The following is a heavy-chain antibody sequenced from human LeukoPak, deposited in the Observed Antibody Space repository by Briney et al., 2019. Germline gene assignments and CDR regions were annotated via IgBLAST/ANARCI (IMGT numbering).Heavy chain of an antibody. Sequence: PGGSLRLSCAASGFTFSSYWMSWVRQAPGKGLEWVANIKQDGSEKYYVDSVKGRFSISRDNAKNSLYLQMNSLRAEDTAVYYCARVAIGWYMDVWGKGTTVTVSS. J-gene: IGHJ6*03. CDR2: IKQDGSEK. V-gene: IGHV3-7*01. CDR1: GFTFSSYW. CDR3: ARVAIGWYMDV.